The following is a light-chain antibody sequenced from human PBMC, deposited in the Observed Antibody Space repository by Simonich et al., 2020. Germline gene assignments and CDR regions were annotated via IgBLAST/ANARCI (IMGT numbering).Light chain of an antibody. Sequence: QSVLTQPPSASGTPGQRVTISCSGSSSNIGSNTVNWYQQRPGTAPKLLIYRNKPRPSGVPDRFSGSKSGTSASLAISGLQSEDEADYYCAAWDDSLNGVVFGGGTKLTVL. CDR3: AAWDDSLNGVV. V-gene: IGLV1-44*01. CDR2: RNK. CDR1: SSNIGSNT. J-gene: IGLJ2*01.